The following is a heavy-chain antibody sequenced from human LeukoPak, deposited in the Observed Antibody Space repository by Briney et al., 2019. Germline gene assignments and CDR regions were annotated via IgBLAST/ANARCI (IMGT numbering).Heavy chain of an antibody. J-gene: IGHJ4*02. CDR2: IIPIFGTA. V-gene: IGHV1-69*05. CDR3: ARDARFYYDSSGYYFDY. CDR1: GGTFSSYA. Sequence: GASVKVSCKASGGTFSSYAISWVRQAPGQGLEWMGRIIPIFGTANYAQKFQDRVTITTDESTSTAYMELSSLRSEDTAVYYCARDARFYYDSSGYYFDYWGQGTLVTVSS. D-gene: IGHD3-22*01.